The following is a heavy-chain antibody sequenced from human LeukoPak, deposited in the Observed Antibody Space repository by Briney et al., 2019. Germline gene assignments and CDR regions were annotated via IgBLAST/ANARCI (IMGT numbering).Heavy chain of an antibody. CDR3: ARVKDDYGDYVFDY. V-gene: IGHV1-18*01. CDR1: GYTFTSYG. CDR2: IRAYNGNT. J-gene: IGHJ4*02. Sequence: ASVKVSCKASGYTFTSYGISWVRQAPGQGLEWMGWIRAYNGNTNYAQKLQGRVTMTTDTSTSTAYMELRSLRSDDTAVYYCARVKDDYGDYVFDYWGQGTLVTVSS. D-gene: IGHD4-17*01.